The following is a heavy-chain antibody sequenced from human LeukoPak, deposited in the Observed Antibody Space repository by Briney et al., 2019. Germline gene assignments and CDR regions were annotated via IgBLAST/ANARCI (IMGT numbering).Heavy chain of an antibody. CDR1: GITLSNYG. D-gene: IGHD3-22*01. J-gene: IGHJ4*02. CDR3: AKRGVVIRVILVGFHKEAYYFES. Sequence: PGGSLRLSCAVSGITLSNYGMSWVRKAPGKGLEWVAGIRDSGGSPKYADSVKGRFTISRDNPKNTLYLQINSLRAEDTAVYFCAKRGVVIRVILVGFHKEAYYFESWGQGALVTVSS. CDR2: IRDSGGSP. V-gene: IGHV3-23*01.